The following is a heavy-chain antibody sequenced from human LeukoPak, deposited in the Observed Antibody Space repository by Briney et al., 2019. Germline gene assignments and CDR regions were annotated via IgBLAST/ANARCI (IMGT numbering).Heavy chain of an antibody. Sequence: GESLKISCKASGYSFTDFLIGWVRQLPGKGLEWMGNIHPADSDTRYSPSFQGHVTISADKSINTAYLQWTSLNASDTAMYYCARTYTSGWCANWGQGTLVTVSS. CDR3: ARTYTSGWCAN. V-gene: IGHV5-51*01. J-gene: IGHJ4*02. CDR2: IHPADSDT. CDR1: GYSFTDFL. D-gene: IGHD6-13*01.